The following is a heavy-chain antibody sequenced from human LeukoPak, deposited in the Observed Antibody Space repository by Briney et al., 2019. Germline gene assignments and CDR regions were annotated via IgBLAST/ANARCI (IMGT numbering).Heavy chain of an antibody. V-gene: IGHV4-39*01. J-gene: IGHJ4*02. Sequence: PSETLSLTCTVSGGAISSRSSSYHWGWIRQSPGKGLEWVGSLHYSGDTYYNPSLQSRVTISGDTSKNQFSLNLTSVTAADTALYFCASDNYWGQGTLVTVSS. CDR3: ASDNY. D-gene: IGHD3-9*01. CDR2: LHYSGDT. CDR1: GGAISSRSSSYH.